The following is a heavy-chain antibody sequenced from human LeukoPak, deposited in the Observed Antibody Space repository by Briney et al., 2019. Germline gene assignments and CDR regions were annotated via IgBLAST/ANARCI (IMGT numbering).Heavy chain of an antibody. V-gene: IGHV4-39*01. CDR2: IYYSGST. J-gene: IGHJ6*03. D-gene: IGHD5-24*01. CDR3: ARHLDGYNYYYYYYMDV. CDR1: GGSIRSSGYY. Sequence: SETLSLTCTVSGGSIRSSGYYWGWIRQPPGKGLEWIGSIYYSGSTYYNPSLKSRVTISVDTSKNQFSLKLRSVTAADTAVYYCARHLDGYNYYYYYYMDVWGKGTTVTVSS.